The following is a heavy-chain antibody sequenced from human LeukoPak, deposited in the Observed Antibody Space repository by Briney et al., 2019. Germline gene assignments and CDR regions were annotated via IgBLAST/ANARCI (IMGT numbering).Heavy chain of an antibody. CDR2: INSDGIST. J-gene: IGHJ5*02. V-gene: IGHV3-74*01. CDR1: GFTFSNYW. Sequence: PGGSLRLSCAASGFTFSNYWMHWVRQAPGKGLVWVSRINSDGISTNYADSVKGRFTISRDTAKNTLYLQMNTQRAEDTAVYYCARWSRWFDPWGQGTLVAVSS. CDR3: ARWSRWFDP.